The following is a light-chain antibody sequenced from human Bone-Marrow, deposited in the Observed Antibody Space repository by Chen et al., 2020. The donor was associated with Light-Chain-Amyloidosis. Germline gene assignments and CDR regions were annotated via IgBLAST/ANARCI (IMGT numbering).Light chain of an antibody. V-gene: IGLV6-57*01. CDR2: EDD. CDR1: SGSIATNY. J-gene: IGLJ3*02. CDR3: QSYQGSSQGV. Sequence: NFMLTQPHSVSESPGKTVIISCTRSSGSIATNYVQWYQQRPGSSPTTVIYEDDQRPSGVPDRFSGSIARSSNAACLAISGLETEEEADYYCQSYQGSSQGVFGGGTKLTVL.